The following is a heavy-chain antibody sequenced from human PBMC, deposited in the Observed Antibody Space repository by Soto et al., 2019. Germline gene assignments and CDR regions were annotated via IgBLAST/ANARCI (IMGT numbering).Heavy chain of an antibody. V-gene: IGHV4-30-4*01. CDR3: ARMIVEMAFDI. J-gene: IGHJ3*02. Sequence: KPSETLSLTCTVSGGSISSGDYYWSWIRQPPGKGLEWIGYIYYSGSTYYNPSLKSRVTISVDTSKNQFSLKLSSVTAADTAVYYCARMIVEMAFDIWGQGTMVTVSS. CDR2: IYYSGST. CDR1: GGSISSGDYY. D-gene: IGHD3-22*01.